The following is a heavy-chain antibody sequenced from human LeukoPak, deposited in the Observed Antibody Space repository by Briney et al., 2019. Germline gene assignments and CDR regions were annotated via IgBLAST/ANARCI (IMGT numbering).Heavy chain of an antibody. V-gene: IGHV1-69*05. CDR2: IIPIFGTA. J-gene: IGHJ4*02. CDR3: ARQRNLYMVRGDHFDY. Sequence: SVKVSCKASGGTFSSYAISWVRQAPGQGLEWMGGIIPIFGTANYAQKFQGRVTITTDESTSTAYMEPSSLRSEDTAVYYCARQRNLYMVRGDHFDYWGQGTLVTVSS. CDR1: GGTFSSYA. D-gene: IGHD3-10*01.